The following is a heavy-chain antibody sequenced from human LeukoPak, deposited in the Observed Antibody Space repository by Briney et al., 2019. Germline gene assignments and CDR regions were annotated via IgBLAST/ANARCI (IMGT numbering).Heavy chain of an antibody. J-gene: IGHJ6*03. Sequence: SETLSLTCTVSGGSISSSSYYWGWIRQPPGKGLEWIGSIYYSGSTYYNPSLKSRVTISVDTSKNQFSLKLSSVTAADTAVYYCARVCPYYDFWSGDYYYYMDVWGKGTTVTVSS. V-gene: IGHV4-39*07. CDR2: IYYSGST. CDR3: ARVCPYYDFWSGDYYYYMDV. D-gene: IGHD3-3*01. CDR1: GGSISSSSYY.